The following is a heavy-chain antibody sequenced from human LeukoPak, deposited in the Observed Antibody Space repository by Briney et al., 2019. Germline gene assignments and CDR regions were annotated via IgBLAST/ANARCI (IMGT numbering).Heavy chain of an antibody. CDR3: ARLGRGFIGFDP. V-gene: IGHV4-39*01. CDR1: GGSISSSSYY. CDR2: IYYSGST. J-gene: IGHJ5*02. Sequence: MSSETLSLTCTVSGGSISSSSYYWGWIRQPPGKGLEWIGSIYYSGSTYYNPSLKSRVTISVDTSKNQFSLKLSSVTAADTAVYYCARLGRGFIGFDPWGQGTLVTVSS. D-gene: IGHD3/OR15-3a*01.